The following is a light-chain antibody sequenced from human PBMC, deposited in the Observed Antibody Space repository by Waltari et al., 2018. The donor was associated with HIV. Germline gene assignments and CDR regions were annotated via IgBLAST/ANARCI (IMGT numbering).Light chain of an antibody. Sequence: QSALTQPPSASGSPGQSVTISCTGPSTDVGGYNYVSWYQQHPGKAPKRIIYEVTKRPSGVPDRFSGSKSGNTASLTVSGLQAEDEADYYCSSYAGSYYVLFGGGTKVTVL. CDR2: EVT. CDR1: STDVGGYNY. J-gene: IGLJ2*01. CDR3: SSYAGSYYVL. V-gene: IGLV2-8*01.